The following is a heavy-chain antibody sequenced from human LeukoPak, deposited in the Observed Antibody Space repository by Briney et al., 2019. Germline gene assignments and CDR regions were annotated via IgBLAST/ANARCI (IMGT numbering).Heavy chain of an antibody. J-gene: IGHJ3*01. CDR1: GFGSISYW. V-gene: IGHV3-74*01. D-gene: IGHD2-15*01. CDR2: INTDGTIR. Sequence: PGGSLRLSCAASGFGSISYWLHWVRQLPGRGLVWVALINTDGTIRRYADSVKGRFTISRDNAKNTLYLQMNSLRAEDRAVYYCSKIYCSGGACYSDAFDLWGQGTMVTVSS. CDR3: SKIYCSGGACYSDAFDL.